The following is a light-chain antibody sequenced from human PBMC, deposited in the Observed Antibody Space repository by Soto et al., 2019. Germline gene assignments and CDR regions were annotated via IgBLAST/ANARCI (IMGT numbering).Light chain of an antibody. V-gene: IGLV2-14*03. CDR1: HNDIGTYDY. J-gene: IGLJ1*01. CDR3: SSFTSNRIYV. CDR2: GVT. Sequence: QSVLTQPTSVSGSPGQSITISCTGNHNDIGTYDYVSWYQQHPGRAPRLLIHGVTTRPSGISDRFSASKSGLTASLTISGLQPEDEADYYCSSFTSNRIYVVGPGTKVT.